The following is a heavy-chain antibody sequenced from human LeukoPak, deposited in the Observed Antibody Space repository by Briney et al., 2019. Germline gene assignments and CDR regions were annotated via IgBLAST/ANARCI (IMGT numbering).Heavy chain of an antibody. CDR3: ARARPLADRNDY. V-gene: IGHV4-4*02. J-gene: IGHJ4*02. CDR1: GGSISSSNW. CDR2: IYHSGST. D-gene: IGHD6-6*01. Sequence: NASGTLSLTRAVSGGSISSSNWWSWVRQPPGKRLEWIGEIYHSGSTNYNPSLKSRVTISVDKSKNHFSLNLSSVTAADTAVYYCARARPLADRNDYWGQGTLVTVSS.